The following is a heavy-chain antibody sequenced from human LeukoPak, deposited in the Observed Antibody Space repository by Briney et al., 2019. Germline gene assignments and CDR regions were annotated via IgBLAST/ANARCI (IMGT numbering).Heavy chain of an antibody. J-gene: IGHJ4*02. D-gene: IGHD3-10*01. Sequence: PGGSLRLSCAAAGFTFSSYAMSWVRQAPGKGREWVANIKQDGSEKYYVDSVKGRFTISRDNAKNSLYLQMTSLRAEDTALYYCARDTHLSYAAGFDCWGQGTLVTVSS. CDR3: ARDTHLSYAAGFDC. V-gene: IGHV3-7*01. CDR1: GFTFSSYA. CDR2: IKQDGSEK.